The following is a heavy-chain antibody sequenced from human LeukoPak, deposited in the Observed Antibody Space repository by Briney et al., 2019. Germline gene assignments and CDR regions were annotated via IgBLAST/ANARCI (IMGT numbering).Heavy chain of an antibody. CDR3: ARYSVGAFDY. D-gene: IGHD6-13*01. Sequence: PGGSLRLSCAASGFTVSSNYMNWVRQAPGKGLEWVSVLYSGGSTYYADPAKGRFTISRDNSKNTLYLQMNSLRAEDTAVYYCARYSVGAFDYWGQGTLVTVSS. V-gene: IGHV3-53*01. CDR2: LYSGGST. CDR1: GFTVSSNY. J-gene: IGHJ4*02.